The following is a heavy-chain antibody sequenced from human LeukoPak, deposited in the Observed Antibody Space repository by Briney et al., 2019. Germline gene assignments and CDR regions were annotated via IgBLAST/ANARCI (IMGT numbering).Heavy chain of an antibody. CDR1: GFTFSGYA. J-gene: IGHJ4*02. CDR2: ISHDGNNK. V-gene: IGHV3-30-3*01. D-gene: IGHD3-22*01. Sequence: PGGSLRLSCAASGFTFSGYAMHWVRQAPGKGLEWVAVISHDGNNKYYADSVKGRVTISRDNSKNTVSLEMNSLRVEDTAVYYCAGNRGSGYYYADYWGQGTLVSVSS. CDR3: AGNRGSGYYYADY.